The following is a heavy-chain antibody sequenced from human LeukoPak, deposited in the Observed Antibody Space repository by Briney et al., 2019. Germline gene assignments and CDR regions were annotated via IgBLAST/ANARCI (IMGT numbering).Heavy chain of an antibody. V-gene: IGHV4-30-2*01. Sequence: SETLSLTCTVSGGSISSGGYYWSWIRQPPGKGLEWIGYIYHSGSTYYNPSLKSRVTISVDRSKNQFSLKLSSVTAADTAVYYCAREILGGSYGGFGYWGQGTLVTVSS. CDR1: GGSISSGGYY. CDR2: IYHSGST. D-gene: IGHD1-26*01. J-gene: IGHJ4*02. CDR3: AREILGGSYGGFGY.